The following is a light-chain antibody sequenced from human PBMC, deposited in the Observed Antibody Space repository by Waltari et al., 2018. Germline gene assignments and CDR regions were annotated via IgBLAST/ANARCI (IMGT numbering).Light chain of an antibody. CDR2: SAS. CDR1: KDIRND. CDR3: LQDYSFPLT. J-gene: IGKJ4*01. Sequence: AIQMTQSPSSLSASVGDRVTITCRASKDIRNDLTWYQQKSGKAPKLLIYSASSLESGVPSRFSGTGSGTDFTLTITSLQPDDFATYYCLQDYSFPLTFGGGTKVEIK. V-gene: IGKV1-6*01.